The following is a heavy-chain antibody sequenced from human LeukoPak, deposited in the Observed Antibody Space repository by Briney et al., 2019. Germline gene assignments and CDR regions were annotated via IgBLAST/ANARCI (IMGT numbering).Heavy chain of an antibody. D-gene: IGHD3-10*01. J-gene: IGHJ4*02. CDR3: AREGASGSYYGFDY. Sequence: GRSLRLSCAASGFTFSSYAMHWVRQAPGKGLEWVAVITYDGSNKYYADSVKGRFTISRDNSKNTLYLQMNSLRAEDTAVYYCAREGASGSYYGFDYWGQGTLVTVSS. V-gene: IGHV3-30-3*01. CDR2: ITYDGSNK. CDR1: GFTFSSYA.